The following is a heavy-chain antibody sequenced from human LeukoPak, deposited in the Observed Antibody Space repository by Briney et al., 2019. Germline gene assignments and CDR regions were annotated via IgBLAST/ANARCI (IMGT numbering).Heavy chain of an antibody. D-gene: IGHD3-22*01. V-gene: IGHV3-23*01. CDR2: ISGSGGST. CDR3: AKDQLRYYESSGYHNRVDY. CDR1: GFTFSSYA. Sequence: GGSLRLSCAASGFTFSSYAMSWVRQAPGKGLEWVSAISGSGGSTYYADSVKGRFTISRDNSKNTLYLQMNSLRAEDTAVYYCAKDQLRYYESSGYHNRVDYWGQGTLVTVSS. J-gene: IGHJ4*02.